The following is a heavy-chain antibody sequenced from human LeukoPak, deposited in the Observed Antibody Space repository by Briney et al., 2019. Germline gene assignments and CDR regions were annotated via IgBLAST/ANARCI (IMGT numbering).Heavy chain of an antibody. CDR2: ISSSGSTI. Sequence: GGSLRLSCAASGFTFSSYEMNWVRQAPGKGLEWVSYISSSGSTIYYADSVKGRFTISRDNSKNTLYLQMNSLRAEDTAVYYCAKLPPNYYDSSGRIDYWGQGTLVTVSS. CDR1: GFTFSSYE. D-gene: IGHD3-22*01. J-gene: IGHJ4*02. V-gene: IGHV3-48*03. CDR3: AKLPPNYYDSSGRIDY.